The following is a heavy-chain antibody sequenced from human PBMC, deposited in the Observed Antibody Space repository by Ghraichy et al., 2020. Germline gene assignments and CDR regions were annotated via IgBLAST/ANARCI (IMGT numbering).Heavy chain of an antibody. D-gene: IGHD3-3*01. J-gene: IGHJ4*02. Sequence: GGSLRLSCTASGFTFRRYAMNWVRQAPGKGLEWVSALRGSGDTTYYADSVKGRFFMSRANSQNTLHLQMNSLRAEDTAIYYFANDRDFTYYDGDLFDYWGQGAQVTVSA. CDR1: GFTFRRYA. CDR3: ANDRDFTYYDGDLFDY. V-gene: IGHV3-23*01. CDR2: LRGSGDTT.